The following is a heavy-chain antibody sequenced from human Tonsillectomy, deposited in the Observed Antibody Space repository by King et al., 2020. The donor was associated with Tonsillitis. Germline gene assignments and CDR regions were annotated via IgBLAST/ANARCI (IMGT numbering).Heavy chain of an antibody. CDR1: GYNFSTYW. CDR2: ISPSDSDT. V-gene: IGHV5-51*01. D-gene: IGHD1-26*01. CDR3: ATLLTEGATTGFDF. J-gene: IGHJ4*02. Sequence: QLVQSGAEVKKPGESLKISCKGSGYNFSTYWIAWVRQKPGKGLEWMGIISPSDSDTRYSPAFQGQVTMSADMSISTAFLQWNSLRASDTAVYYCATLLTEGATTGFDFWGQGTLVTVS.